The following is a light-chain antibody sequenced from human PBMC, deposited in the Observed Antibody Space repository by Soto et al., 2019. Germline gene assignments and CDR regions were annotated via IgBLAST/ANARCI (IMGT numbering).Light chain of an antibody. V-gene: IGKV1-5*03. J-gene: IGKJ2*01. CDR1: QSIDTW. CDR3: QRYNDYQYV. CDR2: KAI. Sequence: DIQRTQSPSTLSASVGDRVTITCRASQSIDTWLAGYQQKPGKAPKLLIHKAIMLQSGVPSRFSGSASGTEFSLTISILHPDDFATYYCQRYNDYQYVFGQGTKL.